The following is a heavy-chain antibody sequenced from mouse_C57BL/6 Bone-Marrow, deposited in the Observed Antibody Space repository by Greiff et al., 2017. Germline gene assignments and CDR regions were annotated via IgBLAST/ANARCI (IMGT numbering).Heavy chain of an antibody. Sequence: EVKLVESGGDLVKPRGSLKLSCAASGFTFSSYGMSWVRQTPDKRLEWVATISSGGSYTYYPDSVKGRFTISRDNAKNTLYLQMSSLKSEDTAMYYCARHVLPYYFDYWGQGTTLTVSS. CDR2: ISSGGSYT. CDR3: ARHVLPYYFDY. V-gene: IGHV5-6*01. CDR1: GFTFSSYG. D-gene: IGHD2-12*01. J-gene: IGHJ2*01.